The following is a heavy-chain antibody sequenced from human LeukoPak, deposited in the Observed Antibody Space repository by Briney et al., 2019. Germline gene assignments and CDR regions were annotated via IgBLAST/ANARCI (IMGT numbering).Heavy chain of an antibody. CDR2: INHSGCT. V-gene: IGHV4-34*01. CDR3: ARGGPLHLWRGSSSFRIDY. J-gene: IGHJ4*02. D-gene: IGHD6-6*01. CDR1: GGSFSGYY. Sequence: SETLSLTCAVYGGSFSGYYWSWIRQPPGKGLEWIGEINHSGCTNYNPSLKSRVTISVDTSKNQFSLKLSSVTAADTAVYYCARGGPLHLWRGSSSFRIDYWGQGTLVTVSS.